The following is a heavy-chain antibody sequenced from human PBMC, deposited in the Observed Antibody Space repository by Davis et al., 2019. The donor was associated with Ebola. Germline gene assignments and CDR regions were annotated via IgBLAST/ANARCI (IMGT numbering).Heavy chain of an antibody. V-gene: IGHV3-30*18. J-gene: IGHJ4*02. CDR1: GFTFSSSG. CDR3: AKDFPSLLWYPDYMDV. CDR2: ISYDGSNK. Sequence: GESLKISCAASGFTFSSSGMHWVRQAPGKELEWVAVISYDGSNKYYADSVKGRFTISRDNSKNTLYLQMNSLRAEDTAVYYCAKDFPSLLWYPDYMDVWSQGTLVTVSS. D-gene: IGHD3-10*01.